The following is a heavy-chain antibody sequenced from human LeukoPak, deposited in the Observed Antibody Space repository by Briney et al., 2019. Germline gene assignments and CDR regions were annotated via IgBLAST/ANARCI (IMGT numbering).Heavy chain of an antibody. CDR3: ARDPRGHYYDSSGLNY. V-gene: IGHV1-18*01. CDR2: ISAYNGNT. Sequence: ASVKVSCKASGYTFTSYGISWVRQAPGQGLEWMGWISAYNGNTNYAQKLQGRVTMTTDTSTSTAYMELRSLRSDDTAVYYCARDPRGHYYDSSGLNYWGQGTLVTVSS. J-gene: IGHJ4*02. CDR1: GYTFTSYG. D-gene: IGHD3-22*01.